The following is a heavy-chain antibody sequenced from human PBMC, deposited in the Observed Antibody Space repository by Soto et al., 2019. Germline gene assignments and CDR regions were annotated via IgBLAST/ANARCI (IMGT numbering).Heavy chain of an antibody. V-gene: IGHV1-18*01. J-gene: IGHJ3*02. Sequence: QAQLVQSGAEVKKPGASVKVSCKTSGYTFTNYAISWVQQAPGQGLEWMGWISTYNGNTNYAQKFQGRVTMTTDTSTSTASMELRSLTYDDTAMYYCARDFRSDSRSWYVFGPDGFDIWGQGTMVTVSS. CDR1: GYTFTNYA. D-gene: IGHD6-13*01. CDR2: ISTYNGNT. CDR3: ARDFRSDSRSWYVFGPDGFDI.